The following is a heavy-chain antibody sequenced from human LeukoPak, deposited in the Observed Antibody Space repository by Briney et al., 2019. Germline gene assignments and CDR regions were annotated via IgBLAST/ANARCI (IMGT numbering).Heavy chain of an antibody. Sequence: ASVKVSCKASGYTFTGYYMHWVRQAPGQGLEWMGRINSNSGGTNYAQKFQGRVTMTRDTSISTAYMELSRLRSDDTAVYYCARDLDYGGNSAVPISDYWGQGTLVAVSS. CDR3: ARDLDYGGNSAVPISDY. J-gene: IGHJ4*02. CDR2: INSNSGGT. D-gene: IGHD4-23*01. CDR1: GYTFTGYY. V-gene: IGHV1-2*06.